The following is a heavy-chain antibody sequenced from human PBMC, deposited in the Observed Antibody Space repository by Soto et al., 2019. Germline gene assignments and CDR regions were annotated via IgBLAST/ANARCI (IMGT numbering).Heavy chain of an antibody. CDR1: GVKCIDHG. J-gene: IGHJ4*02. V-gene: IGHV3-30*18. CDR3: EKRQVAVAGTPAFDY. Sequence: HCWGAAGVKCIDHGGHWVSQAKGKGLEWVAVISYDGSNKYYADSVKGRFTISRDNSKNTLYLQMNSLRAEDTAVFYFEKRQVAVAGTPAFDYWGQGTLVTVSS. D-gene: IGHD6-19*01. CDR2: ISYDGSNK.